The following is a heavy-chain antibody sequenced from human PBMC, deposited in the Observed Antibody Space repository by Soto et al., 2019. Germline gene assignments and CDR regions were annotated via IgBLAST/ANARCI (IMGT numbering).Heavy chain of an antibody. CDR3: ARVGRYGWDFDH. Sequence: LRLSCAASEFSFRSYWMTWVRQAPGKGLEWVALINEDGSQKYYVGSVKGRFIISRDNAKDSVYMQMDSLRAGDTAVYFCARVGRYGWDFDHWGQGTLVTVSS. D-gene: IGHD5-18*01. V-gene: IGHV3-7*01. J-gene: IGHJ4*02. CDR1: EFSFRSYW. CDR2: INEDGSQK.